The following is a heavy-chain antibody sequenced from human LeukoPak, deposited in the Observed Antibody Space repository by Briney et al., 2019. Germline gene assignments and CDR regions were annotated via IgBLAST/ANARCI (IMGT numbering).Heavy chain of an antibody. J-gene: IGHJ3*02. D-gene: IGHD2-15*01. CDR2: IYYSGST. CDR1: GGSISSYY. V-gene: IGHV4-59*08. Sequence: PSETLSLTCTVSGGSISSYYWSWIRQPPGKGLEWIGYIYYSGSTNYNPSLKSQVTISVDTSKNQFSLKLSSVTAADTAVYYCARTHCSGGSCYPLADAFDIWGQGTMVTVSS. CDR3: ARTHCSGGSCYPLADAFDI.